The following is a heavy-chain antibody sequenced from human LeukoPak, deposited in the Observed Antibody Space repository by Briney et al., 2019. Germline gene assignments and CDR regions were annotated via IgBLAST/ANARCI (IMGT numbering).Heavy chain of an antibody. V-gene: IGHV4-30-4*01. CDR1: GGSISSGDYY. CDR2: IYYSGST. CDR3: ARAGNGILTGYFQNWYFDL. D-gene: IGHD3-9*01. Sequence: PSETLSLTCTVSGGSISSGDYYWSWIRQPPGKGLEWIGYIYYSGSTYYNPSLKSRVTISVDTSKNQFYLKLSSVTAADTAVYYCARAGNGILTGYFQNWYFDLWGRGTLVTVSS. J-gene: IGHJ2*01.